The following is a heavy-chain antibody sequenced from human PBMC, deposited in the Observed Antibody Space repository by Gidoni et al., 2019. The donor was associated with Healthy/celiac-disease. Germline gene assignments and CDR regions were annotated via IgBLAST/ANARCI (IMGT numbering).Heavy chain of an antibody. J-gene: IGHJ4*02. CDR2: SGSGGST. CDR3: AKEGTGSGSLRPLDY. Sequence: SGSGGSTYYADSVKGRFTISRDNSKNTLYLQMNSLRAEDTAVYYCAKEGTGSGSLRPLDYWGQGTLVTVSS. V-gene: IGHV3-23*01. D-gene: IGHD3-10*01.